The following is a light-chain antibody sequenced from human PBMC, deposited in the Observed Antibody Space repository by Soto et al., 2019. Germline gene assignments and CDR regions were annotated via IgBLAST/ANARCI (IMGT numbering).Light chain of an antibody. CDR3: QQCGTSPPIT. CDR2: GAS. Sequence: EIVFTQSPGTLSLSPGERATLSCRASQSVSNRYLAWYQQKPGQAPRLLIFGASSRATGIPDRFSGSGSGTDFTLTISRLEPEDFAVYYCQQCGTSPPITFGQGTRLEIK. CDR1: QSVSNRY. V-gene: IGKV3-20*01. J-gene: IGKJ5*01.